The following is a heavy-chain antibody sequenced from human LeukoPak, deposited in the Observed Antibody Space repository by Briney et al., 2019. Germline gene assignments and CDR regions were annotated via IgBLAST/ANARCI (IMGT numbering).Heavy chain of an antibody. CDR2: INHSGST. V-gene: IGHV4-34*01. D-gene: IGHD3-9*01. J-gene: IGHJ4*02. CDR1: GGSFSGYY. CDR3: ASGLRYFDLYY. Sequence: SETLSLTCAVYGGSFSGYYWSWICQPPGKGLEWIGEINHSGSTNYNPSLKSRVTISVDTSKNQFSLKLSSVTAADTAVYYCASGLRYFDLYYWGQGTLVTVSS.